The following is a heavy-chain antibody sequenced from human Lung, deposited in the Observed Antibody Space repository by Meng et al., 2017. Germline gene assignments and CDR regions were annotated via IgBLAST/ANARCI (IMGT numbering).Heavy chain of an antibody. D-gene: IGHD3-10*01. CDR1: DYTFTGYG. Sequence: QVQLVQSGAEVKKPGASLKVSCKASDYTFTGYGVCWVRQAPGQGLEWMGWPGAHPGDTSHAPKFLGIVTVTADTAAATAYMELRSLRSDDKAVYYCARGTPGRSYCDYWGLGTLVTVSS. CDR3: ARGTPGRSYCDY. J-gene: IGHJ4*02. CDR2: PGAHPGDT. V-gene: IGHV1-18*01.